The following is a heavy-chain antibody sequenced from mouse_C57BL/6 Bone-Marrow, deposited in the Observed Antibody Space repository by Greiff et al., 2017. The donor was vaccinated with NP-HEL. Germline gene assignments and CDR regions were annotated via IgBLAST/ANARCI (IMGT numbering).Heavy chain of an antibody. D-gene: IGHD5-5*01. Sequence: QVQLQQSGAELVMPGASVKLSCKASGYTFTSYWMHWVKQRPGQGLEWIGEIDPSDSYTNYNQQFKGKSTLTVDKSSSTAYMQLSSLTSEDSAVYYCAREALPYAMDYWGQGTSVTVSS. CDR3: AREALPYAMDY. CDR1: GYTFTSYW. V-gene: IGHV1-69*01. J-gene: IGHJ4*01. CDR2: IDPSDSYT.